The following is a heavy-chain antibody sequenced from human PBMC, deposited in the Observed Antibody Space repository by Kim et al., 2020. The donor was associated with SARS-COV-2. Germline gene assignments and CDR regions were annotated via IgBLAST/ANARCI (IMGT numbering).Heavy chain of an antibody. CDR3: ARDRGYSGPYNYYYGMDV. D-gene: IGHD5-12*01. Sequence: GKGQFTISRDNAKNSLYLQMNSLRAEDTAVYYCARDRGYSGPYNYYYGMDVWGQGTTVTVSS. J-gene: IGHJ6*02. V-gene: IGHV3-21*01.